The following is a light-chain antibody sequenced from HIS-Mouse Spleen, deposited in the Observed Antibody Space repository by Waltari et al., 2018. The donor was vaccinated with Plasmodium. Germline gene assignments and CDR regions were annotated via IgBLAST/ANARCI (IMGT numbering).Light chain of an antibody. CDR1: QSVSSN. Sequence: EIVMTQSPATLSVSPGERATLSCRASQSVSSNLAWYQQKPGQAPRLLIYGASTRATGIPEFTLTISSLQSEDFAVYYCQQYNNWSFTFGPGTKVDIK. CDR3: QQYNNWSFT. J-gene: IGKJ3*01. CDR2: GAS. V-gene: IGKV3-15*01.